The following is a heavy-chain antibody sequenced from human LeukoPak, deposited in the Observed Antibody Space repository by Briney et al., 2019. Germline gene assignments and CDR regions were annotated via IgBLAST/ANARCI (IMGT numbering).Heavy chain of an antibody. D-gene: IGHD6-13*01. Sequence: GSLRLSCAASGLRFSSYWMSWVRQAPGKGLEWVANINQDGSEKYYVDSVKGRFTISRDNAKNSLFLQMGSLRVEDTAVYYCARESTAGYNSSWYGFRNWGQGTLVSVSS. J-gene: IGHJ1*01. CDR3: ARESTAGYNSSWYGFRN. CDR2: INQDGSEK. V-gene: IGHV3-7*01. CDR1: GLRFSSYW.